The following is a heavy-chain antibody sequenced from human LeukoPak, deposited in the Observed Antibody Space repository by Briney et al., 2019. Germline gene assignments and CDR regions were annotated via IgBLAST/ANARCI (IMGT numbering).Heavy chain of an antibody. Sequence: SETLSLTCTVSGGSISSSSYYWGWIRQPPGKGLEWIGSIYYSGSTYYNPSLKSRVAISVDTSKTQFSLKLSSVTAADTAVFYCASPQRGYSYGYAGPFDYWGQGTLVTVSS. CDR2: IYYSGST. J-gene: IGHJ4*02. CDR3: ASPQRGYSYGYAGPFDY. V-gene: IGHV4-39*01. D-gene: IGHD5-18*01. CDR1: GGSISSSSYY.